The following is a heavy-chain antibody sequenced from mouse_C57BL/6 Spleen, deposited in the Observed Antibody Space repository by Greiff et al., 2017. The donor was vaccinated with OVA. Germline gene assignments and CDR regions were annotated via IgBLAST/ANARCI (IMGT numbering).Heavy chain of an antibody. CDR3: AREDYYGSFYYFDY. J-gene: IGHJ2*01. Sequence: VQRVESGAELARPGASVKLSCKASGYTLTSYGISWVKQRTGQGLEWIGEIYPRSGNTYYNEKFKGKATLTADKSSSTAYMELRSLTSEDSAVYFCAREDYYGSFYYFDYWGQGTTLTVSS. CDR1: GYTLTSYG. V-gene: IGHV1-81*01. CDR2: IYPRSGNT. D-gene: IGHD1-1*01.